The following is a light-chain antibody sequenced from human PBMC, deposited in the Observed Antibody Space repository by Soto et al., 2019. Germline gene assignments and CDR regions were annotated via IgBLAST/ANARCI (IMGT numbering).Light chain of an antibody. J-gene: IGKJ5*01. CDR2: GAS. CDR1: QSVSSY. Sequence: ENVLTQSPATLSLSTAERATLACRASQSVSSYLAWYQQKPGQAPRLLIYGASSRATGIPDRFSGSGSGTDFTLTISRLEPEEFAVYFCQQYGSSIIFGQGTRLEIK. V-gene: IGKV3-20*01. CDR3: QQYGSSII.